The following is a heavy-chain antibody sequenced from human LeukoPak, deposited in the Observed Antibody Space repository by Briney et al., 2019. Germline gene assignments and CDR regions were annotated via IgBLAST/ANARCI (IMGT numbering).Heavy chain of an antibody. CDR2: IIPIFGTA. V-gene: IGHV1-69*13. CDR3: AKGRAGKSKVGYYYGMDV. Sequence: VASVKVSCKASGGTFSSYAISWVRQAPGQGLEWMGGIIPIFGTANYAQKFQGRVTITADESTSTAYMELSSLRSEDTAVYYCAKGRAGKSKVGYYYGMDVWGQGTTVTVSS. CDR1: GGTFSSYA. D-gene: IGHD6-13*01. J-gene: IGHJ6*02.